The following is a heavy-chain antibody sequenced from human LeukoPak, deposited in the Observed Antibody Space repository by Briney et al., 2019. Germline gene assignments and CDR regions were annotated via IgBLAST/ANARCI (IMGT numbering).Heavy chain of an antibody. CDR3: AREMYSGMYNDAFDI. Sequence: GGSLRLSCAASGFTFTSYSMNWVRQAPGKGLEWVSTISGGGGSTYYADSVKGRFTISRDNSKNTLYLQMNNLRAEDTAMYYCAREMYSGMYNDAFDIWGQGTKVTVSS. J-gene: IGHJ3*02. D-gene: IGHD1-26*01. V-gene: IGHV3-23*01. CDR2: ISGGGGST. CDR1: GFTFTSYS.